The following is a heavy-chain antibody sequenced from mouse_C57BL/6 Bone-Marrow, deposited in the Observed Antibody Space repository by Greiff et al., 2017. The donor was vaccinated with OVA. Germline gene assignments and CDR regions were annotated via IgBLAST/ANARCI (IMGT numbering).Heavy chain of an antibody. D-gene: IGHD1-1*01. Sequence: VQLQQPGAELVRPGTSVKLSCKASGYTFTSYWMHWVKQRPGQGLEWIGVIDPSDSYTNYNQKFKGKATLTVDTSSSTAYMQLSSLTSEDSAVYYCARPPTTVVPYFDYWGQGTTLTVSS. CDR3: ARPPTTVVPYFDY. CDR1: GYTFTSYW. V-gene: IGHV1-59*01. CDR2: IDPSDSYT. J-gene: IGHJ2*01.